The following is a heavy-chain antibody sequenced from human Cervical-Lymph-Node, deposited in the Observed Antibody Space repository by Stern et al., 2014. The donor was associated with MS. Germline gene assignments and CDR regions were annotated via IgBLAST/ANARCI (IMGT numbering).Heavy chain of an antibody. Sequence: VQLVESGGGVVQPGRSLRLSCAASGFSFSRYAMHWVRPAPGKGLDWVALIWYDGSNPYYADSVTGRFTISRDNFKNTLYLQMNSLRAEDTAVYYCASAYSSSHYYFDYWGQGTLVTVSS. J-gene: IGHJ4*02. V-gene: IGHV3-33*01. D-gene: IGHD6-13*01. CDR2: IWYDGSNP. CDR3: ASAYSSSHYYFDY. CDR1: GFSFSRYA.